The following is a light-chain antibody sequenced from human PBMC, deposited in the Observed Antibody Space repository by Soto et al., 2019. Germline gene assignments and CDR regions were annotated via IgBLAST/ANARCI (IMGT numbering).Light chain of an antibody. CDR3: QQYGSSRWT. J-gene: IGKJ1*01. Sequence: EIVLTQAPGTLSLSPGERATLSCMASQRISSGYLAWYQQKPGQAPSLLIYGASSRATGIPDRFSGSGSGTDFTLTISRLEHEDFAVYYCQQYGSSRWTFGQGPKVEIK. V-gene: IGKV3-20*01. CDR1: QRISSGY. CDR2: GAS.